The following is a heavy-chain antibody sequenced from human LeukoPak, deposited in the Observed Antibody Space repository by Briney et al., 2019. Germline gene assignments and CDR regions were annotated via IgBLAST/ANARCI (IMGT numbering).Heavy chain of an antibody. CDR1: GFTFSSYA. CDR3: ARGASSAYYVDY. Sequence: GGSLRLSCAASGFTFSSYAMSWVRQAPGKGLEWVSAISGSGGSTYYADSVKGRFSISRDNAKNTVDLQMNSLRAEDTAVYYCARGASSAYYVDYWGQGTLVTVSS. CDR2: ISGSGGST. D-gene: IGHD3-22*01. J-gene: IGHJ4*02. V-gene: IGHV3-23*01.